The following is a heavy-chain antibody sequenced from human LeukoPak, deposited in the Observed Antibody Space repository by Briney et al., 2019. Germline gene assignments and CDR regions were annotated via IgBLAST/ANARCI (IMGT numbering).Heavy chain of an antibody. CDR2: ISSSSSYT. D-gene: IGHD2-2*01. V-gene: IGHV3-11*05. Sequence: GGSLRLSCAASGFTFSDYYMSWIRQAPGKGLEWVSYISSSSSYTNYADSVKGRFTISRDNAKNSLYLQMNSLRAEDTAVYYCARGTCSSTSCYGFDYWGQGTLVTVSS. CDR1: GFTFSDYY. CDR3: ARGTCSSTSCYGFDY. J-gene: IGHJ4*02.